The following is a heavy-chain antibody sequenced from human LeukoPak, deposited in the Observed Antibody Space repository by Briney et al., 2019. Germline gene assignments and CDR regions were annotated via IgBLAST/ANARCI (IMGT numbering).Heavy chain of an antibody. Sequence: ASVKVSCKASGYTFTGYYMHWVRQAPGQGLEWMGWINPNSGDTNYAQKFQGWVTMTRDTSISTAYMELSRLRSDDTAVYYCARDTDIVATMGFDPWGQGTLVTVSS. CDR1: GYTFTGYY. CDR2: INPNSGDT. CDR3: ARDTDIVATMGFDP. V-gene: IGHV1-2*04. D-gene: IGHD5-12*01. J-gene: IGHJ5*02.